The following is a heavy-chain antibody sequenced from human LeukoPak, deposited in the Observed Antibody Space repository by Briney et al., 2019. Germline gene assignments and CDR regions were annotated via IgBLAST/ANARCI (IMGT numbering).Heavy chain of an antibody. CDR3: ARHPLYYDSSGKYYYYYMDV. D-gene: IGHD3-22*01. V-gene: IGHV4-4*09. Sequence: SETPSLTCTVSGGSISSYYWSWIRQPPGKGLEWIGYIYTSGSTNYNPSLKSRVTISVDTSKNQFSLKLSSVTAADTAVYYCARHPLYYDSSGKYYYYYMDVWGKGTTVTVSS. CDR2: IYTSGST. J-gene: IGHJ6*03. CDR1: GGSISSYY.